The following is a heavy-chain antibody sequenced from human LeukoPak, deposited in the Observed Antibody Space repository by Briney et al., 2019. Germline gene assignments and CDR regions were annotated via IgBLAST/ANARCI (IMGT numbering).Heavy chain of an antibody. J-gene: IGHJ4*02. D-gene: IGHD7-27*01. CDR2: IYWDDDK. CDR3: VHRDMGKQTFDY. Sequence: SGPTLVNPTQTLTLTCTFSGFSLSTTGVGVGWIRQPPGKALEWLALIYWDDDKRYSPSLKSRLTITKDTSKNQVVLTMTSMDPVDTATYYCVHRDMGKQTFDYRGQGTLVTVSS. CDR1: GFSLSTTGVG. V-gene: IGHV2-5*02.